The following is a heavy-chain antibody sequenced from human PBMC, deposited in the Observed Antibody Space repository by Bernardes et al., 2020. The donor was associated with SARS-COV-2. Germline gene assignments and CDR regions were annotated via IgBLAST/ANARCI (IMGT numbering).Heavy chain of an antibody. J-gene: IGHJ4*02. CDR2: IYYSGST. V-gene: IGHV4-59*08. D-gene: IGHD4-17*01. CDR1: GGSISSYY. Sequence: SETLSLTCTVSGGSISSYYWSWIRQPPGKGLEWIGYIYYSGSTNYNPSLKSRVTISVDTSKNQFSLKLSSVTAADTAVYYCARHEATVTTLVHFDYWGQGTLVTVSS. CDR3: ARHEATVTTLVHFDY.